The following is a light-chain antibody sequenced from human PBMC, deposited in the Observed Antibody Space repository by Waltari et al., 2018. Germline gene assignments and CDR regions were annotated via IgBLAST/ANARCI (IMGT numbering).Light chain of an antibody. Sequence: QSALTQPPSVSGSPGPSVPIPCSGTSSDVGTYNRVSWYQQPPGTAPKLIIFEVSSRPSGVPDRFSGSKSGSTASLTISGLQAEDEGDYYCSSYTPSATLLFGGGTKLTVL. J-gene: IGLJ2*01. CDR2: EVS. V-gene: IGLV2-18*02. CDR3: SSYTPSATLL. CDR1: SSDVGTYNR.